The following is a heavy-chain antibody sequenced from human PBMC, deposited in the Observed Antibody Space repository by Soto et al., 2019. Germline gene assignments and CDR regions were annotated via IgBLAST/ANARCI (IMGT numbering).Heavy chain of an antibody. CDR2: IYYSGGT. V-gene: IGHV4-59*01. J-gene: IGHJ4*02. Sequence: SETLSLTCTVSGVSISSYYWSWIRQPPGKGLEWIGYIYYSGGTNYNPSLKSRVTISVDTSKNQFSLKLTSVTAADTAVYYCARGGGQADYWGQGTLVTVSS. CDR3: ARGGGQADY. CDR1: GVSISSYY. D-gene: IGHD3-16*01.